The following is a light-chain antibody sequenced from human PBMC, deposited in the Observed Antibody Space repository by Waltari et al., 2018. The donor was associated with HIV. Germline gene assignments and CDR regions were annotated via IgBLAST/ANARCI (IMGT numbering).Light chain of an antibody. CDR2: DVN. CDR1: RRDVGGYNY. J-gene: IGLJ1*01. CDR3: YSYAGSYTSV. Sequence: QSALTQPRSVSGSPGQPVTISCTGTRRDVGGYNYVSWYQQHPGKAPKLMIYDVNKRPSGVPDRFAGSKSGNTASLTISGLQTEDEADYYCYSYAGSYTSVFGTGTTVTVL. V-gene: IGLV2-11*01.